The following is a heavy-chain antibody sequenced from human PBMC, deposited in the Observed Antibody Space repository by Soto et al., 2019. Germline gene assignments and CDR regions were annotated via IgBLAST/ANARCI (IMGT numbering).Heavy chain of an antibody. Sequence: SETLSLTCTVSGGSISDSSYFWDWIRQPPGKGLEWIGNIYYSGSTYYNLSLKSRVTISLDKSKSQFSLKLNSVTAADSAVYFCARLEGLATISYYFDFWGPGALVTVSS. D-gene: IGHD3-9*01. V-gene: IGHV4-39*01. J-gene: IGHJ4*02. CDR3: ARLEGLATISYYFDF. CDR1: GGSISDSSYF. CDR2: IYYSGST.